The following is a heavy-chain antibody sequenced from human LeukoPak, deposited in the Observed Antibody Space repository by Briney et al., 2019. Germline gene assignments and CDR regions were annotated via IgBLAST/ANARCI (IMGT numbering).Heavy chain of an antibody. V-gene: IGHV3-48*04. Sequence: GGTLRLSCAASGFTFSSYGMSWVRQAPGKGLEWVSSISRSGSTKYYADSVKGRFTISRDNAKNSLFLQMNSLRAEDTAVYYCARVLRYCSGGNCYSGGLGYMDVWGKGTTVTISS. J-gene: IGHJ6*03. CDR1: GFTFSSYG. D-gene: IGHD2-15*01. CDR3: ARVLRYCSGGNCYSGGLGYMDV. CDR2: ISRSGSTK.